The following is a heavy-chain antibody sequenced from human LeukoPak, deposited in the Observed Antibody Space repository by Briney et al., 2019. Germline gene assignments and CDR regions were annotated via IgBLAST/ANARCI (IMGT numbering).Heavy chain of an antibody. CDR3: VRLTVGAGS. V-gene: IGHV3-48*01. Sequence: GGSLRLSCAASGFTFSSYNMNWVRQAPGKGLEWVSCISSSSSTIYYADSVKGRFTISRDNAKKSLYLQMNSLRAEDTAVYYCVRLTVGAGSWGQGTLVTVSS. J-gene: IGHJ5*02. CDR1: GFTFSSYN. D-gene: IGHD1-26*01. CDR2: ISSSSSTI.